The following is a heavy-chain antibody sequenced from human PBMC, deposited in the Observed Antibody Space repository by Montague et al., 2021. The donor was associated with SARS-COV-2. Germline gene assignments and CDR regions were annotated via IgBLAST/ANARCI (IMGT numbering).Heavy chain of an antibody. Sequence: TLSLTCTVSGGSISSGGYYRSWIRQHPGKGLEWIGYIYHTGSTHYNPSLKSRVTISKETSKNYFSLNLSSVTAADSAVYYCARDSGYYDSSGYSYDAFDIWGQGTKVTVSS. CDR2: IYHTGST. D-gene: IGHD3-22*01. J-gene: IGHJ3*02. CDR3: ARDSGYYDSSGYSYDAFDI. V-gene: IGHV4-31*03. CDR1: GGSISSGGYY.